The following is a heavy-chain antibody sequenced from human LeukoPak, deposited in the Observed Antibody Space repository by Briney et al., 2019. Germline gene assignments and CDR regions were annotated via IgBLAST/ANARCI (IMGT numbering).Heavy chain of an antibody. CDR3: ARVSAPYPGNSYPGVFDY. J-gene: IGHJ4*02. Sequence: GGSLRLSCAASGFTVSSNYMSWVRQAPGKGLEWVSIIYSGGTTYYADSVKGRFTFSRDNSKNTLYLHMNSLRAEDTAVYYCARVSAPYPGNSYPGVFDYWGQGTLVTVSS. V-gene: IGHV3-53*01. CDR1: GFTVSSNY. CDR2: IYSGGTT. D-gene: IGHD3-9*01.